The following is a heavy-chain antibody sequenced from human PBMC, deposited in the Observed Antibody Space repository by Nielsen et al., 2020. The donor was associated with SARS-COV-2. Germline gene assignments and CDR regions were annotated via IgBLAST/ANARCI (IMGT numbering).Heavy chain of an antibody. V-gene: IGHV3-23*01. CDR3: AKRVYDSSGYCDY. D-gene: IGHD3-22*01. J-gene: IGHJ4*02. Sequence: GESLKISCAASGFTFSSYAMSWVRQAPGKGLEWVSAISGSGGSTYYADSVKGRFTISRDNSKNTLYLQMNSLRAEDTAVYYCAKRVYDSSGYCDYWGQGTLVTVSS. CDR1: GFTFSSYA. CDR2: ISGSGGST.